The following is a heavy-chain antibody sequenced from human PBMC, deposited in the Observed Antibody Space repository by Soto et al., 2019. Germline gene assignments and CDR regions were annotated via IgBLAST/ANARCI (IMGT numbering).Heavy chain of an antibody. CDR1: GFTFSSYA. J-gene: IGHJ4*02. D-gene: IGHD6-13*01. CDR2: ITGSGTGT. CDR3: AKGAAGGRSQGADY. Sequence: EVQLLESGGDLVQPGGSLRLSCAASGFTFSSYAMSWVRQAPGKGLEWLSSITGSGTGTYYADSVKGRFTISRDNSKNTLSLQMNSLRADDTAVYYCAKGAAGGRSQGADYWGQGTLVTVSS. V-gene: IGHV3-23*01.